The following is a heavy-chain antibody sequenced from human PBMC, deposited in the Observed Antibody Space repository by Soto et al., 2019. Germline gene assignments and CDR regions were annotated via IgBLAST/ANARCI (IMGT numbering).Heavy chain of an antibody. D-gene: IGHD3-22*01. J-gene: IGHJ4*02. V-gene: IGHV3-74*01. CDR3: ARGDYYDSSGYDLDY. CDR1: GFTFSSYW. Sequence: QPGGSLRLSCAASGFTFSSYWMHWVRQAPGKWLVWVSRINSDGSSTSYADSVKGRFTISRDNAKNTLYLQMNSLRAEDTAVYYCARGDYYDSSGYDLDYWGQGXLVTVSS. CDR2: INSDGSST.